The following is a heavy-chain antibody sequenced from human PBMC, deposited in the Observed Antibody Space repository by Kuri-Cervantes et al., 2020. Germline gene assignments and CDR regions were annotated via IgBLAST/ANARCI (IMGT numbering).Heavy chain of an antibody. D-gene: IGHD2-2*01. V-gene: IGHV3-66*02. CDR2: MYSSGDT. J-gene: IGHJ6*02. CDR3: ARDVWDLPAMELPWSTQLLRSIPPYYYYGMDV. CDR1: GITVSSNY. Sequence: GESLKISCVTSGITVSSNYMTWVRQAPGKGLEWVSIMYSSGDTFYADSVKGRFTVSRDNSINTLYPQLSSLRPEDTAVYYCARDVWDLPAMELPWSTQLLRSIPPYYYYGMDVWGQGTTVTVSS.